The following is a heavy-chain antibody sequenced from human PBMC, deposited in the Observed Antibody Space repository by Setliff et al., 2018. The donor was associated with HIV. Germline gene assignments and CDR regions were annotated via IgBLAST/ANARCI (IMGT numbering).Heavy chain of an antibody. J-gene: IGHJ4*02. Sequence: PSETLSLTCAVSGGSISSSNWWSWVRQPPGKGLEWIGEIYHTGRTYYNRSLESRLTISIDTSKNQFSLKLTSVTAADTAIYYCARPYDSLYGWGQGVLVTVSS. CDR2: IYHTGRT. V-gene: IGHV4-4*02. D-gene: IGHD3-22*01. CDR3: ARPYDSLYG. CDR1: GGSISSSNW.